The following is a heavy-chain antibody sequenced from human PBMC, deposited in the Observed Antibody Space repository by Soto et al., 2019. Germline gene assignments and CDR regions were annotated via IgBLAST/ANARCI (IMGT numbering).Heavy chain of an antibody. D-gene: IGHD3-3*01. CDR2: IIPIFGTA. V-gene: IGHV1-69*01. Sequence: QVQLVQSGAEVKKPGSSVKVSCKASGGTFSSYAISWVRQAPGQGLEWMGGIIPIFGTANYAQKFQGRVTITADESTSTADMELSSLRSEDTAVYYCARSVVTIFGVVIIPVYYYYGMDVWGQGTTVTVSS. CDR3: ARSVVTIFGVVIIPVYYYYGMDV. J-gene: IGHJ6*02. CDR1: GGTFSSYA.